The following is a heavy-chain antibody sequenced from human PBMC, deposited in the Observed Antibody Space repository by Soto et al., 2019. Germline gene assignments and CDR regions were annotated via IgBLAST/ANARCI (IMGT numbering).Heavy chain of an antibody. D-gene: IGHD2-21*02. V-gene: IGHV3-23*01. CDR1: GFTFSSYA. CDR2: ISGSGGST. CDR3: AKDTLAYCGGDCYSPPGY. J-gene: IGHJ4*02. Sequence: EVQLLESGGGLVQPGGSLRLSCAASGFTFSSYAMSWVRQAPGKGLEWVSAISGSGGSTYYADSVKGRFTISRDNSKNTLYLQMSSLRAEDTAVYYCAKDTLAYCGGDCYSPPGYWGQGTLVTVSS.